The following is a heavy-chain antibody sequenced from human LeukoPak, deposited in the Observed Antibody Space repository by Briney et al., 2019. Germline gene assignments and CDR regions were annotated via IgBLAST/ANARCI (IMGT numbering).Heavy chain of an antibody. CDR3: ARVYSRGWCAFDN. CDR2: IYYSGST. CDR1: GGSISTYY. V-gene: IGHV4-59*01. Sequence: SETLSLTCTVSGGSISTYYWSWIRQPPGKGLEWIGYIYYSGSTNYNPSLKSRVTISVDTSKNQFSLRLRSVTAADTAVYYCARVYSRGWCAFDNWGQGTLVTVSS. J-gene: IGHJ4*02. D-gene: IGHD6-19*01.